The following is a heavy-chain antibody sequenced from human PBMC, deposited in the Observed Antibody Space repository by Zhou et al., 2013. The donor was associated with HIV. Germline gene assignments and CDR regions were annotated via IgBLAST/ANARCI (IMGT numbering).Heavy chain of an antibody. V-gene: IGHV1-69*05. Sequence: QVQLVQSGAEVKKPGSSVKVSCKASGGTFSSYAISWVRQAPGQGLEWMGGIIPIFGTANYAQKFQGRVTITTDESTSTAYMELSSLRSEDTAVYYCAGEGPPYCTNGVWECYYYYMDVWGKGTTVTVSS. CDR3: AGEGPPYCTNGVWECYYYYMDV. CDR1: GGTFSSYA. J-gene: IGHJ6*03. D-gene: IGHD2-8*01. CDR2: IIPIFGTA.